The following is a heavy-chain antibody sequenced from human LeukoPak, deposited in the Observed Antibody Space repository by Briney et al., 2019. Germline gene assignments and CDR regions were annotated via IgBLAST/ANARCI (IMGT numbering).Heavy chain of an antibody. CDR2: IYYSGST. J-gene: IGHJ4*02. CDR3: ARVYYDSSGYHGFDY. V-gene: IGHV4-30-4*08. D-gene: IGHD3-22*01. Sequence: WIRQPPGKGLEWIGYIYYSGSTYYNPSLKSRVTISVDTSKNQFSLKLSSVTAADTAVYYCARVYYDSSGYHGFDYWGQGTLVTVSS.